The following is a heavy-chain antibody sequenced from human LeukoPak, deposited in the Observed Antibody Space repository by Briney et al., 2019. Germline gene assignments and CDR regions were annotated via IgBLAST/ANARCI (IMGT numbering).Heavy chain of an antibody. V-gene: IGHV3-9*01. D-gene: IGHD3-10*01. CDR1: GFTFDDYA. Sequence: GGSLRLSCAASGFTFDDYAMHWVRQAPGKGLEWVSGISWNSGSIGYADSVKGRFTISRDNAKNSLYLQMNSLRAEDTALYYCAKGGITMVRGVIIENWFDPWGQGTLVTVSS. CDR3: AKGGITMVRGVIIENWFDP. CDR2: ISWNSGSI. J-gene: IGHJ5*02.